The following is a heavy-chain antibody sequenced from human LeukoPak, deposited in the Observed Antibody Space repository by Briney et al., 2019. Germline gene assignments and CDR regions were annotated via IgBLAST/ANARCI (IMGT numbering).Heavy chain of an antibody. J-gene: IGHJ4*02. CDR2: IYHSGST. CDR3: ARHSFISYGPFFYY. Sequence: SETLSLTCAVSGYSISSGYYWGWIRQPPGKGLEWIGSIYHSGSTYYNPSLKSRVTISVDTSKNQFSLKLSSVTAADTAVYYSARHSFISYGPFFYYWGQGTLVTVSS. V-gene: IGHV4-38-2*01. CDR1: GYSISSGYY. D-gene: IGHD4-17*01.